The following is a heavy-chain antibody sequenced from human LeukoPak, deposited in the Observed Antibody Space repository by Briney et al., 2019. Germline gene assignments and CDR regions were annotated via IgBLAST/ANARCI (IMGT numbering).Heavy chain of an antibody. Sequence: GGSLRLSCAASGFTFSSYAMSWVRQAPGKGLEWVSAISGSGGSTYYADSVKGRFTISRDNSKNTLYLQMNSLRAEDTAVYYCAKDPFNLRYRSSWYYFDYWGQGTLVTVSS. CDR1: GFTFSSYA. D-gene: IGHD6-13*01. J-gene: IGHJ4*02. CDR3: AKDPFNLRYRSSWYYFDY. CDR2: ISGSGGST. V-gene: IGHV3-23*01.